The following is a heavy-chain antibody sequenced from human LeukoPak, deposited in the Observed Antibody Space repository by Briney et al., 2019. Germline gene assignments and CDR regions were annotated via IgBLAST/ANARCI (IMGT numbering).Heavy chain of an antibody. Sequence: GGSLRLSCAASGFTFGGSGMHWVRQAPGKGLEGVAFIRYDGSDKHYADSVEGRFTISRDNSKNTLYLQMNSLRAEDTAVYYCAKSIPTIAVAVSTRQWGQGTLVTVSS. CDR1: GFTFGGSG. CDR2: IRYDGSDK. J-gene: IGHJ4*02. CDR3: AKSIPTIAVAVSTRQ. D-gene: IGHD6-19*01. V-gene: IGHV3-30*02.